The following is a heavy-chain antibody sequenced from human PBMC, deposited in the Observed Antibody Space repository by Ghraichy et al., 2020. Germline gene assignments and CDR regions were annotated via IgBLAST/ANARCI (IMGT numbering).Heavy chain of an antibody. CDR2: ISSSSSTI. J-gene: IGHJ4*02. CDR3: ARLSRGMVANFDY. D-gene: IGHD1-26*01. V-gene: IGHV3-48*01. CDR1: GFTFSSYS. Sequence: GGSLRLSCAASGFTFSSYSMNWVRQAPGKGLEWVSYISSSSSTIYYADSVKGRFTISRDNAKNSLYLQMNSLRAEDTAVYYCARLSRGMVANFDYWGQGTLVTVSS.